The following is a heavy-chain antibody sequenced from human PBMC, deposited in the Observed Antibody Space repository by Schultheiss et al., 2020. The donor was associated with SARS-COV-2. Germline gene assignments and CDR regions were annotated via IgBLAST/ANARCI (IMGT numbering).Heavy chain of an antibody. Sequence: SETLSLTCAVSGGSISSGSYFWGWIRQPPGKGLEWIGEINHSGSTNYNPSLKSRVTISVDTSKNQFSLNLTSVTAADTAVYYCARTFSGYGGNYFDYWGQGTLVTVSS. CDR1: GGSISSGSYF. J-gene: IGHJ4*02. D-gene: IGHD5-12*01. CDR2: INHSGST. V-gene: IGHV4-39*07. CDR3: ARTFSGYGGNYFDY.